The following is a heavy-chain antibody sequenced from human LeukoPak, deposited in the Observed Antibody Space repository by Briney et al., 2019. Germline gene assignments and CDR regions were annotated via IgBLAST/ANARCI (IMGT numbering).Heavy chain of an antibody. V-gene: IGHV3-21*04. D-gene: IGHD6-19*01. CDR3: AKISSGWYPAWFDP. J-gene: IGHJ5*02. CDR1: GFTFSSNS. Sequence: GGSLRLSCAASGFTFSSNSMNWVRQAPGKGLEWVSSISSSSSYIYYADSVKGRFTISRDNARNSLYLQMNSLRADDTAVYYCAKISSGWYPAWFDPWGQGTLVTVSS. CDR2: ISSSSSYI.